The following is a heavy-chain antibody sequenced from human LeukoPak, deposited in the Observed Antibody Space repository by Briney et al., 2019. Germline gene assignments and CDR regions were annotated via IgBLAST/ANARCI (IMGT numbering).Heavy chain of an antibody. V-gene: IGHV3-48*03. CDR3: ARGGFRGYSYGYLDY. Sequence: GGSLRLSCAASGFTFSSYEMNWVRQAPGKGLEWVSYISSSGSTIYYADSVKGRFTISRDNAKNSLYLQMNSLRAEDTAVYYCARGGFRGYSYGYLDYWGQGTVLTVSS. D-gene: IGHD5-18*01. CDR1: GFTFSSYE. J-gene: IGHJ4*02. CDR2: ISSSGSTI.